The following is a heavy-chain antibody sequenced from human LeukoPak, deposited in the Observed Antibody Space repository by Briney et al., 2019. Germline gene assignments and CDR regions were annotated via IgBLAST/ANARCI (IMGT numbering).Heavy chain of an antibody. J-gene: IGHJ4*02. CDR1: GFTLSTYW. CDR3: ARALYNRGWYPDYFDS. Sequence: GGSLRLSCTASGFTLSTYWMAWVRQAPGKGLEWVANIKQDGSTVYYVDSVEGRFTISRDNAKNSLYLQMSSLRAEDTAIYYCARALYNRGWYPDYFDSWGQGTLVTVSA. CDR2: IKQDGSTV. D-gene: IGHD6-19*01. V-gene: IGHV3-7*01.